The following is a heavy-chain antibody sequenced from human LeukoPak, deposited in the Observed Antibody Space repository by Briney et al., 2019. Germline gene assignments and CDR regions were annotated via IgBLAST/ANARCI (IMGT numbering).Heavy chain of an antibody. Sequence: SETLSLTCAVSGGSISTNNWWSWIRQHPGKGLEWIGYIYYSGSTYYNPSLKSRVTISVDTSKNQFSLKLSSVTAADTAVYYCASEPGSRGGFDIWGQGTMVTVSS. CDR2: IYYSGST. J-gene: IGHJ3*02. CDR3: ASEPGSRGGFDI. CDR1: GGSISTNNW. V-gene: IGHV4-31*11. D-gene: IGHD3-16*01.